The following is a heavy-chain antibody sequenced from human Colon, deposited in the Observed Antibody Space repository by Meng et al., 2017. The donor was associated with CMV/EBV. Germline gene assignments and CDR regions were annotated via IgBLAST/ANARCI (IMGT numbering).Heavy chain of an antibody. Sequence: QVQLQESGPSLVKPSETLSLTCTVSGDSIKNYYWTWLRQPAGKGLEWLGRIHYSGGTDDNPSLKSRVTLSIDTSKNQLSLKTYSVTAADTAVYYCARAGARGVPVDLWGQGTLVTVSS. J-gene: IGHJ4*02. CDR2: IHYSGGT. CDR3: ARAGARGVPVDL. CDR1: GDSIKNYY. D-gene: IGHD3-10*01. V-gene: IGHV4-4*07.